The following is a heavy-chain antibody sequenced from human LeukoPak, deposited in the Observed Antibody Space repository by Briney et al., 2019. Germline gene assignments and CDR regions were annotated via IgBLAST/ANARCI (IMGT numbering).Heavy chain of an antibody. Sequence: PSETLSLTCTVSGGSISSYYWSWIRQPAGKGLEWIGRIYTSGSTNSNPPLKSRFTMSVDTSKNQFSLKLSSVTAADTAVYYCARDRRTPWGYFDLWGRGTLVTVSS. CDR2: IYTSGST. CDR3: ARDRRTPWGYFDL. V-gene: IGHV4-4*07. J-gene: IGHJ2*01. D-gene: IGHD7-27*01. CDR1: GGSISSYY.